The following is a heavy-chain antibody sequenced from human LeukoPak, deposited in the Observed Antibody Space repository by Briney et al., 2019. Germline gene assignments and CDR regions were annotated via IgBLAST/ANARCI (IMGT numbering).Heavy chain of an antibody. V-gene: IGHV4-34*01. Sequence: SETLSLTCAVYGGSCSGYSWTWIRQPPGKGLEWIGEINHSGSTNYNPSLKSRVTISVDTSKNQFSLKLSSVTAADTAVYYCAIPYCSGGSCYSAFDPWGQGTLVTVSS. J-gene: IGHJ5*02. CDR2: INHSGST. CDR3: AIPYCSGGSCYSAFDP. D-gene: IGHD2-15*01. CDR1: GGSCSGYS.